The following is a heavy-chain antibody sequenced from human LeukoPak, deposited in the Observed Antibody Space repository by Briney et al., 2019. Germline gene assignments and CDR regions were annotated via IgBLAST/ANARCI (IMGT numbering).Heavy chain of an antibody. Sequence: PSETLSLTCAVYGGSFSGYYWSWIRQPPGKGLEWIGEINHSGSTNYNPSLKGRVTISVDTSKNQFSLKLSSVPAADTAVYYCARRTSGYYYYGMDVGGQGTTVTVSS. CDR3: ARRTSGYYYYGMDV. CDR2: INHSGST. CDR1: GGSFSGYY. D-gene: IGHD2-2*01. J-gene: IGHJ6*02. V-gene: IGHV4-34*01.